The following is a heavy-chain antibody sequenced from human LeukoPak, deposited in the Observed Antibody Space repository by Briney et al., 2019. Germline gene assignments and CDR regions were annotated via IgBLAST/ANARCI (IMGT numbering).Heavy chain of an antibody. CDR3: ARGDYYYDSGGVDTDDAFDI. CDR2: ISSSSSYI. D-gene: IGHD3-3*01. V-gene: IGHV3-21*04. Sequence: PGGSLRLSCAASGFTFSSYSMNWVRQAPGKGLEWVSSISSSSSYIYYADSVKGRFTISRDNAKNSLYLQMNSLRAEDTAVYYCARGDYYYDSGGVDTDDAFDIWGQGTMVTVSS. CDR1: GFTFSSYS. J-gene: IGHJ3*02.